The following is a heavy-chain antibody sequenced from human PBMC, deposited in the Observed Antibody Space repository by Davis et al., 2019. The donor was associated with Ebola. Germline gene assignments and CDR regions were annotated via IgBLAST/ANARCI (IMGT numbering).Heavy chain of an antibody. V-gene: IGHV3-21*01. CDR3: ARDEEYCTNGVCYHSLSYFDY. Sequence: PGGSLRLSCAASGFTFSTYSMSWVRQAPGKALEWVSSISSDSDYIYYADSAKGRFTISRDNAKNSLFLQMNSLRAEDTAVYYCARDEEYCTNGVCYHSLSYFDYWGQGTLVTVSS. J-gene: IGHJ4*02. D-gene: IGHD2-8*01. CDR2: ISSDSDYI. CDR1: GFTFSTYS.